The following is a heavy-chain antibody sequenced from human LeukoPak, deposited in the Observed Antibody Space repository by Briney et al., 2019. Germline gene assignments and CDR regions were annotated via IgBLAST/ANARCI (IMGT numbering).Heavy chain of an antibody. J-gene: IGHJ5*02. Sequence: ASVKVSCKASGYTFTGYYMHWVQQAPGQGLEWMGWINPNSGGTNYAQKFQGRVTMTRDTSISTAYMELSRLRSDDTAVYYCARGYCSSSCSFDPWGQGTLVTVSS. D-gene: IGHD2-2*01. V-gene: IGHV1-2*02. CDR3: ARGYCSSSCSFDP. CDR2: INPNSGGT. CDR1: GYTFTGYY.